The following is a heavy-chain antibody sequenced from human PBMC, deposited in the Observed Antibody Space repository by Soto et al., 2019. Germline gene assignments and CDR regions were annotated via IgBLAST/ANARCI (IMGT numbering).Heavy chain of an antibody. CDR1: GFTFSSYA. V-gene: IGHV3-23*01. D-gene: IGHD3-10*01. CDR3: AKANWMVRGVHDAFDI. J-gene: IGHJ3*02. CDR2: ISGSGGST. Sequence: SGGSLRLSCAASGFTFSSYAMSWVRQAPGKGLEWVSAISGSGGSTYYADSVKGRFTISRDNSKNTLYLQMNSLRAEDTAVYCCAKANWMVRGVHDAFDIWGQGTMVTVSS.